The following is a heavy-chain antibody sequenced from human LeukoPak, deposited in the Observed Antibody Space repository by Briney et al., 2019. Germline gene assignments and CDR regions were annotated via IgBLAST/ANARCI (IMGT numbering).Heavy chain of an antibody. CDR1: EYTFTGYY. V-gene: IGHV1-2*02. J-gene: IGHJ5*02. CDR3: ARDLSRDNWFDP. CDR2: INPNSGDT. Sequence: GASVKVSCKASEYTFTGYYMHWVRQAPGQGLEWMGWINPNSGDTNYAQKFQGRVTMTRDTSITTAYMELSRLRSDDTAVHYCARDLSRDNWFDPWGQGTLVTVSS.